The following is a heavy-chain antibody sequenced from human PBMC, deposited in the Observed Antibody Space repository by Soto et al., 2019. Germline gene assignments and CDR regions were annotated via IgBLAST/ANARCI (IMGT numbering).Heavy chain of an antibody. V-gene: IGHV3-7*04. Sequence: WGALRLSCGAPGFTFSNELISLVRQAPGKGLEWVANIKQDGSEKYYVDSVKGRFTISRDNAKNSLYLQMSSLRAEDTAVYYCARDHYRSSWSWGQGTLVTV. CDR3: ARDHYRSSWS. CDR2: IKQDGSEK. CDR1: GFTFSNEL. J-gene: IGHJ5*02. D-gene: IGHD6-13*01.